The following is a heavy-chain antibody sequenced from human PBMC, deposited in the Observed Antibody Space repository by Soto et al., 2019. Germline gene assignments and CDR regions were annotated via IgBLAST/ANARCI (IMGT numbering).Heavy chain of an antibody. D-gene: IGHD3-16*01. Sequence: SETLSLTCTFSCGSISSYYWSWIRQPPGKGLEWIGYIYYSGSTNYNPSLKSRVTISVDTSKNQFSLKLSSVTAADTAVYYCARGLIQKIDYWGQGTLVTVSS. CDR1: CGSISSYY. J-gene: IGHJ4*02. CDR3: ARGLIQKIDY. CDR2: IYYSGST. V-gene: IGHV4-59*01.